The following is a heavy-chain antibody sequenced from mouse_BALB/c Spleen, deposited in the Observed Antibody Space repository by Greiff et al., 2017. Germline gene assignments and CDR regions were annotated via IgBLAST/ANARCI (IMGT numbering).Heavy chain of an antibody. Sequence: QVHVKQSGAELVRPGASVTLSCKASGYTFTDYEMHWVKQTPVHGLEWIGAIDPETGGTAYNQKFKGKATLTADKSSSTAYMELRSLTSEDSAVYYCTREVGRAFDYWGQGTTLTVSS. J-gene: IGHJ2*01. CDR2: IDPETGGT. CDR1: GYTFTDYE. CDR3: TREVGRAFDY. D-gene: IGHD1-1*02. V-gene: IGHV1-15*01.